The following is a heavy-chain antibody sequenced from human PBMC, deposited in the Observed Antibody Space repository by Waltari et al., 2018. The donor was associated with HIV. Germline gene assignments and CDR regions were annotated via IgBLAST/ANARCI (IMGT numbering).Heavy chain of an antibody. D-gene: IGHD3-22*01. Sequence: QVQLQESGPGLVKPSQTLSLTCTVSGGSISSGSYYWSWIRQPAGKGLEWIGRIYTSGSTNYNPALKSRVTISVDTSKNQFSLKLSSVTAADTAVYYCARGAYDSSGYYYIFDYWGQGTLVTVSS. CDR3: ARGAYDSSGYYYIFDY. CDR1: GGSISSGSYY. J-gene: IGHJ4*02. CDR2: IYTSGST. V-gene: IGHV4-61*02.